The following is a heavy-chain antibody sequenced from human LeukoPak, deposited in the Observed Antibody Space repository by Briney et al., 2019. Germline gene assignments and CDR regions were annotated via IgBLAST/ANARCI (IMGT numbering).Heavy chain of an antibody. CDR2: IGISGSPI. D-gene: IGHD6-19*01. CDR1: GLSFTDYY. CDR3: ATLSSSSVGY. Sequence: GGSLRLSCAASGLSFTDYYMSWIRQAPGKGLEWVSYIGISGSPIYYADSVKGRFTTSRDNAKNSVYLQLNSLRAEDTAFYYCATLSSSSVGYWGQGTLVTVSS. J-gene: IGHJ4*02. V-gene: IGHV3-11*01.